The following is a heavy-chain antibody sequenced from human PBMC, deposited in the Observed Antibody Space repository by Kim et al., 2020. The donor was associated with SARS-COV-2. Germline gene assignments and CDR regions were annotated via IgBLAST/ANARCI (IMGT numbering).Heavy chain of an antibody. Sequence: GGSLRLSCAASGFTFSSYAMSWVRQAPGQGLEWVSASSGSGGITYYADSVRGRFTISRDNSKNTQYPQMNSLRAEDTAVYYSAKLLWLGVSTPGGVSDWCQGTLVTVPS. J-gene: IGHJ1*01. D-gene: IGHD3-10*01. CDR2: SSGSGGIT. CDR3: AKLLWLGVSTPGGVSD. CDR1: GFTFSSYA. V-gene: IGHV3-23*01.